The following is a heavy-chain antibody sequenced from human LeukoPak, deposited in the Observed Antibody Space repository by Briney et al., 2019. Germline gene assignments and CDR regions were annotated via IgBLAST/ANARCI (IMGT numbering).Heavy chain of an antibody. CDR1: GYSIGSGYY. V-gene: IGHV4-38-2*01. CDR3: ARQTTVTTSWFDP. CDR2: IYHSGTT. D-gene: IGHD4-11*01. Sequence: SSETLSLTCAVSGYSIGSGYYWGWIRQPLGKGLEWIGSIYHSGTTYYNPSLKSRVTISVDTSKNQFSLKLSSVTAADTAVYYCARQTTVTTSWFDPWGQGTLVTVSS. J-gene: IGHJ5*02.